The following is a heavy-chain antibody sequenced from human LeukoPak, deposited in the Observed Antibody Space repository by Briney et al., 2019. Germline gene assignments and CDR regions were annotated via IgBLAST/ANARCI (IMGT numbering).Heavy chain of an antibody. V-gene: IGHV1-69*06. D-gene: IGHD3-16*02. J-gene: IGHJ4*02. CDR1: GGTFSSYA. CDR3: ARGSRIMITFGGVIPSDY. CDR2: IIPIFGTA. Sequence: SVKVSCKASGGTFSSYAISWVRQAPGQGLEWMGGIIPIFGTANYAQKFQGRVTITADKSTSTAYMELSSLRSEDTAVYYCARGSRIMITFGGVIPSDYWGQGTLVTVSS.